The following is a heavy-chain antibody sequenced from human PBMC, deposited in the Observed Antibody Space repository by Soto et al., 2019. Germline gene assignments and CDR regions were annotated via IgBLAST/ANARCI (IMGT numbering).Heavy chain of an antibody. J-gene: IGHJ5*02. V-gene: IGHV3-30*18. D-gene: IGHD2-2*01. Sequence: QEHLVESGGGVVQAGTSLRLSCAASGFRFSSYGMHWVRQAPGKGLEWVAFVSSDGNNKYYADSVKGRFTISRDNSKSTMFLQVDSLRVDDTAIYYCAKDRVIQLPPLWPDPWGQGTLVTVSS. CDR2: VSSDGNNK. CDR3: AKDRVIQLPPLWPDP. CDR1: GFRFSSYG.